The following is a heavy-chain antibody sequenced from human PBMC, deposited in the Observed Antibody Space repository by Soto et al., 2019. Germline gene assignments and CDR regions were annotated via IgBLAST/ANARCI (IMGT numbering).Heavy chain of an antibody. Sequence: QVQLLESGGGVVQPGRSLRLSCAASGFTFSSYGMHWVSQAPGKGLEWVAVISYDGINKYYADSVKGRFTISRDNSMNPLYLQMNSVRTEDTAVYYCAPWFGAFDYWGQGTLVTVYS. CDR1: GFTFSSYG. J-gene: IGHJ4*02. CDR2: ISYDGINK. D-gene: IGHD3-10*01. CDR3: APWFGAFDY. V-gene: IGHV3-30*03.